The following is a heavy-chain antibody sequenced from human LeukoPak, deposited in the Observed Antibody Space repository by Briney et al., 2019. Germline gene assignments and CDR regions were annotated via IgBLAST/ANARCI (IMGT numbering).Heavy chain of an antibody. CDR3: ARDSAGWSYYGY. Sequence: GGSLRLSCAASGFTFSRYWMSWVRQAPGKGLEWVSGINWNGGSTGYADSVKGRFTISRDNAKNSLYLQMNSLRAEDTALYYCARDSAGWSYYGYWGQGTLVTVSS. CDR2: INWNGGST. J-gene: IGHJ4*02. D-gene: IGHD1-26*01. CDR1: GFTFSRYW. V-gene: IGHV3-20*04.